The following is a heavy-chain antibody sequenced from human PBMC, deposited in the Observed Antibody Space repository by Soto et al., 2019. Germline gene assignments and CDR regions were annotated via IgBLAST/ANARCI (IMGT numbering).Heavy chain of an antibody. V-gene: IGHV3-9*01. Sequence: EVQLVESGGGLVQPGGSVRLSCVGSGFIFEDFAMNWVRQVPGKGLEWVSGISWNSATLAYADSVKGRFIVSRDNAKNILYLQMNSLRAEDAALYYCAKDVGSYYYDTSAYLYDYWGQGPLVTVSS. CDR1: GFIFEDFA. CDR2: ISWNSATL. J-gene: IGHJ4*02. D-gene: IGHD3-22*01. CDR3: AKDVGSYYYDTSAYLYDY.